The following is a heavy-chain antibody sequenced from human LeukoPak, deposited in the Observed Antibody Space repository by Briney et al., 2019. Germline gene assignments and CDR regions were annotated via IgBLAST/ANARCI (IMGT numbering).Heavy chain of an antibody. D-gene: IGHD7-27*01. J-gene: IGHJ4*02. CDR2: ISGSGSHT. V-gene: IGHV3-23*01. CDR1: GFTFSTYA. Sequence: GGSLRLSCAASGFTFSTYAMSWVRQAPGKGLEWVSSISGSGSHTYYADSVKGRFTISRDNSKDTLYLQMSSLRVEDTAAYYCARDPLPWGPPQTYYFDFWGQGTLVTVSS. CDR3: ARDPLPWGPPQTYYFDF.